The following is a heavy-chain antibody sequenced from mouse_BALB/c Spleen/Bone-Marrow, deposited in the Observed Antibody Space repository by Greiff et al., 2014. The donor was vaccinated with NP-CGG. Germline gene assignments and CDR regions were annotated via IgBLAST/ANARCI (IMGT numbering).Heavy chain of an antibody. V-gene: IGHV14-3*02. J-gene: IGHJ3*01. D-gene: IGHD2-4*01. Sequence: VQLQQPGAELVKPGASVKLSCTASGSNIKDTYMHWVKQRPEQGLEWIGRIDPANGNTKYDPKFQGKATITADTSSNTAYLQLSSLTSEDTAVYYCASLDDYIYWGQGTLVTVSA. CDR1: GSNIKDTY. CDR2: IDPANGNT. CDR3: ASLDDYIY.